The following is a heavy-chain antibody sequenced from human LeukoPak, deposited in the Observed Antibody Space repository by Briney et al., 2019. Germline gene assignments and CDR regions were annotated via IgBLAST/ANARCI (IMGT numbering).Heavy chain of an antibody. CDR1: GYSFTSYW. V-gene: IGHV5-51*01. Sequence: GESLKISCKGSGYSFTSYWIGWVRQMPGKGLEWMGIIYPGDSDTRYSPSFQGQVTISADKSISTAYLQWSSLKASDTAMYYCARTAAAGTEHDAFDIWGQGTMVTVSS. J-gene: IGHJ3*02. CDR2: IYPGDSDT. CDR3: ARTAAAGTEHDAFDI. D-gene: IGHD6-13*01.